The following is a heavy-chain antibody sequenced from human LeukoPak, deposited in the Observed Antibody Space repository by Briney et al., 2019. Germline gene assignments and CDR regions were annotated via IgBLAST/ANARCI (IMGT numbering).Heavy chain of an antibody. Sequence: PSETLSLTCTVSGGSISSGDSYWSWIRQPPGKGLEWIGYLYYSGSTYYNPSLKSRVTISVDTSKSQFSLRLSSVTAADTAVYYCARHQDPRDYFDYWGQGTLVTVSS. CDR1: GGSISSGDSY. D-gene: IGHD2-2*01. J-gene: IGHJ4*02. CDR3: ARHQDPRDYFDY. V-gene: IGHV4-30-4*01. CDR2: LYYSGST.